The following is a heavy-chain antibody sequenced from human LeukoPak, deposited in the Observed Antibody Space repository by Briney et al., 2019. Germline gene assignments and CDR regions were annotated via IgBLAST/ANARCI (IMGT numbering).Heavy chain of an antibody. CDR3: ARAHHDYTPFFDY. CDR1: GFTFSSYS. J-gene: IGHJ4*02. CDR2: ISSSNSYI. D-gene: IGHD4-11*01. V-gene: IGHV3-21*01. Sequence: GGSLRLSCAASGFTFSSYSMNWVRQAPGKGLDWVSSISSSNSYIYYADSLKGRFTISRDNAKNSLYLKMNSLRAEDTAVYYCARAHHDYTPFFDYWGQGTLVTVSS.